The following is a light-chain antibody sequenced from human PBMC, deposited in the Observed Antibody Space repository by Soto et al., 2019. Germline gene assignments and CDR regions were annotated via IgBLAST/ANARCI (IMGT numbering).Light chain of an antibody. CDR3: QQYGSPPWK. CDR1: QSFSSSY. CDR2: GAS. V-gene: IGKV3-20*01. Sequence: EIVLTQSPGTLSLSPGERATLSCSASQSFSSSYVAWYQQKPVQAPRLLIYGASSRATGIPDKFSGSGSRKDFTLTISRLEPSAFAVYYCQQYGSPPWKCGQGTKVEIK. J-gene: IGKJ1*01.